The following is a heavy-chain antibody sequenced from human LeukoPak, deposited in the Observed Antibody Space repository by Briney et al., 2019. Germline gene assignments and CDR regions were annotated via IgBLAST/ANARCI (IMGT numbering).Heavy chain of an antibody. CDR2: IYYSGST. J-gene: IGHJ4*02. CDR1: GGSISSYY. V-gene: IGHV4-59*01. CDR3: ARDSVAGHLGY. Sequence: SETLSLTCTVSGGSISSYYWSWIRQPPGKGLEWIGYIYYSGSTNYNPSLKSRVTISVDTSKSQFSLKLSSVTAADTAVYYCARDSVAGHLGYWGQGTLVTVSS. D-gene: IGHD6-19*01.